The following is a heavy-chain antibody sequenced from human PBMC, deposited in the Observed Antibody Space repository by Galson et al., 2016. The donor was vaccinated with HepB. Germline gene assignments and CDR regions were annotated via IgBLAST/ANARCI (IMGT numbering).Heavy chain of an antibody. CDR3: AKDPRLSTIATSDYFDY. V-gene: IGHV3-23*01. CDR1: GFTFNTYA. Sequence: SLRLSCAASGFTFNTYAMSWVSTISGNSGSMYSADSVKGRFSISRDNSKKTLYLQMDTLRAEDTAVYYCAKDPRLSTIATSDYFDYWGQGTLVTVSS. D-gene: IGHD1-26*01. CDR2: ISGNSGSM. J-gene: IGHJ4*02.